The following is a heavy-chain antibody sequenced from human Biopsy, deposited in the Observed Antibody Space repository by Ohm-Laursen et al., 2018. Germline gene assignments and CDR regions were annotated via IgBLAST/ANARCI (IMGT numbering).Heavy chain of an antibody. CDR3: AKAGQTSGEYVVPRHFDS. CDR1: GFNFDIYP. D-gene: IGHD2-15*01. J-gene: IGHJ4*02. V-gene: IGHV1-69*06. CDR2: IVPLFETT. Sequence: SSVKVSCKASGFNFDIYPLFWVRQAPGQGFEWMGGIVPLFETTDSAQKFQGRVTITADRSTTTAYIELSGLTSEDTAIYYCAKAGQTSGEYVVPRHFDSWGQGTRVTVSS.